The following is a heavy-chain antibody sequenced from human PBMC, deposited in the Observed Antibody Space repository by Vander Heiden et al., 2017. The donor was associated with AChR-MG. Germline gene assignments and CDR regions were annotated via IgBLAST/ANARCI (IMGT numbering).Heavy chain of an antibody. CDR2: ISGSGGST. Sequence: EVQLLESGGGLVQPGGSLRLSCAASGLPFSSYAMSWVRQAPGKGLEWVSAISGSGGSTYYADSVKGRFTISRDNSKNTLYLQMNSLRAEDTAVYYCAKGVRITMVYYFDYWGQGTLVTVSS. CDR3: AKGVRITMVYYFDY. D-gene: IGHD3-10*01. CDR1: GLPFSSYA. V-gene: IGHV3-23*01. J-gene: IGHJ4*02.